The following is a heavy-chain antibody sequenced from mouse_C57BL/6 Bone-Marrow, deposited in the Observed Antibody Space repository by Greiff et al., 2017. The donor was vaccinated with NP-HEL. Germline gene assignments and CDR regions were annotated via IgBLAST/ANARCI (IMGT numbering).Heavy chain of an antibody. D-gene: IGHD2-3*01. CDR3: TRIYDGYCGGAY. V-gene: IGHV5-9-1*02. CDR2: ISSGGDYI. Sequence: DVQLVESGEGLVKPGGSLTLSCAASGFTFSSYAMSWVRQTPEKRLEWVAYISSGGDYIYYADTVKGRFTLSIDNARNTLYLKMSSMKSEDTAMYYCTRIYDGYCGGAYWGQGTLVTVSA. J-gene: IGHJ3*01. CDR1: GFTFSSYA.